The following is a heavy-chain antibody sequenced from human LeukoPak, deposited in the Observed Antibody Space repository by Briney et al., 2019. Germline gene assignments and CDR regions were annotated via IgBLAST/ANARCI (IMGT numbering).Heavy chain of an antibody. CDR2: IKQDGSEK. Sequence: GGSLRLSCVASGFTFSSYWMSWVRQAPGKGLECVADIKQDGSEKYYVDSVKGRFTISRDNAKNSLYLQMNSLRTEDTALYYCATNGGGDSGYGNFDYWGQGTLVTVSS. V-gene: IGHV3-7*03. CDR1: GFTFSSYW. D-gene: IGHD5-12*01. CDR3: ATNGGGDSGYGNFDY. J-gene: IGHJ4*02.